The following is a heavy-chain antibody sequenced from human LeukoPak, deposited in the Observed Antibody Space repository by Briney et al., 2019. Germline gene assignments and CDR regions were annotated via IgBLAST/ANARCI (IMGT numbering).Heavy chain of an antibody. CDR1: GFTFSSYE. CDR2: ISSSGSTI. Sequence: GGSLRLSCAASGFTFSSYEMNWVRQAPGKGLEWVSYISSSGSTIYYADSLKGRFTISRDNAKNSLYLQMNSLRAEDTAVYYCARAHYYDSSGLDFWGQGTLVTVSS. J-gene: IGHJ4*02. CDR3: ARAHYYDSSGLDF. D-gene: IGHD3-22*01. V-gene: IGHV3-48*03.